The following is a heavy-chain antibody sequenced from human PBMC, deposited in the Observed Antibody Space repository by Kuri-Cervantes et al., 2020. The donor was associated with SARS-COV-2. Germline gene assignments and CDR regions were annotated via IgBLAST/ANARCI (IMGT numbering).Heavy chain of an antibody. CDR3: ARDRTPHYYDSSGYQYYFDY. D-gene: IGHD3-22*01. V-gene: IGHV3-30-3*01. CDR1: GFTFSSYA. CDR2: ISYDGSNK. Sequence: GGSLRLSCAASGFTFSSYAMHWVRQAPGKGLEWVAVISYDGSNKYYADSVKGRFTISRDNSKNTLYLQMNSLGAEDTAVYYCARDRTPHYYDSSGYQYYFDYWGQGTLVTVSS. J-gene: IGHJ4*02.